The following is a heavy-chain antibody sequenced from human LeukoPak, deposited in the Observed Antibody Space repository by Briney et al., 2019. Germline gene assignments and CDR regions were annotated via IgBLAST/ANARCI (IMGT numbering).Heavy chain of an antibody. D-gene: IGHD4-23*01. CDR3: ATFSYAGNAGGSVGP. Sequence: GPLRLSCAASGFTFSSYEMNWVRQAPGKGLEWVSVIYRAGNTYYADSVKGRFTISRDNSKNTVYLQMNSLRAEDTAVYYCATFSYAGNAGGSVGPWGQGTLVTVSS. CDR1: GFTFSSYE. J-gene: IGHJ5*02. CDR2: IYRAGNT. V-gene: IGHV3-53*01.